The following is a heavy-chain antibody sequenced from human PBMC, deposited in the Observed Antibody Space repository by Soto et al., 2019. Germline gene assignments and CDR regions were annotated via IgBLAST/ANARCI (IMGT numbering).Heavy chain of an antibody. J-gene: IGHJ6*02. V-gene: IGHV1-18*01. Sequence: APVKVSCKASGYTFTSYGISWVRQAPGQRLEQMGWISAYNGNTNYAQKLQGRVTMTTDTSTSTAYMELRSLRSDDTAVYYCARDIGDSSSWYGYYYYYGMDVWGQGTTVTVSS. CDR1: GYTFTSYG. CDR3: ARDIGDSSSWYGYYYYYGMDV. CDR2: ISAYNGNT. D-gene: IGHD6-13*01.